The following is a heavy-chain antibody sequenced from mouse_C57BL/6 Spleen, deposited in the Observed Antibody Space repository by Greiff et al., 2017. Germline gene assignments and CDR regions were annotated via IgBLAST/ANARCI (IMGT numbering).Heavy chain of an antibody. CDR1: GYTFTDYN. J-gene: IGHJ4*01. V-gene: IGHV1-18*01. CDR2: INPNNGGT. Sequence: EVQLQESGPELVKPGASVQIPCKASGYTFTDYNMDWVKQSHGQSLEWIGDINPNNGGTIYNQKFKGKATLTVDKSSSTAYMELRSLTSEDTAGYYCARRTTRAMDYWGQGTSVTVSS. CDR3: ARRTTRAMDY. D-gene: IGHD1-1*01.